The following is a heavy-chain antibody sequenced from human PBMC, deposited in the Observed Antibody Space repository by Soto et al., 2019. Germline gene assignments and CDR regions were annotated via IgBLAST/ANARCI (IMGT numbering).Heavy chain of an antibody. D-gene: IGHD3-22*01. CDR3: ARVSPTTNMIVVAGAFDI. V-gene: IGHV1-69*13. CDR1: GGTFSSYA. CDR2: IIPIFGTA. Sequence: SVKVSCKASGGTFSSYAISWVRQAPGQGLEWMGGIIPIFGTANYAQKFQGRVTITADESTSTAYMELSSLRSEDTAVYYCARVSPTTNMIVVAGAFDIWGQGTMVTVSS. J-gene: IGHJ3*02.